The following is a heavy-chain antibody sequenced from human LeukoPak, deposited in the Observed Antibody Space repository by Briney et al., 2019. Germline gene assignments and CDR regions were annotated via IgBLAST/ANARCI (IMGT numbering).Heavy chain of an antibody. V-gene: IGHV4-39*07. CDR2: IYYSGGT. CDR1: GGSISSSSYY. D-gene: IGHD3-9*01. CDR3: ARGRYSAGDNWFDP. Sequence: KPSKTLSLTCTVSGGSISSSSYYWGWIRQPPGKGLEWIGSIYYSGGTYYNPSLKSRVTISVDTSKNQFSLRLSSVTAADTAVYYCARGRYSAGDNWFDPWGQGTLVTVSS. J-gene: IGHJ5*02.